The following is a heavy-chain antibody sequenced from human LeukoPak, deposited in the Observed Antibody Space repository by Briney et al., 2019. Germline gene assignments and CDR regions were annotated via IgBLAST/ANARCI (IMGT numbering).Heavy chain of an antibody. J-gene: IGHJ4*02. V-gene: IGHV4-59*01. CDR3: ARGWKGPDLYSGYLFDY. CDR2: IYYSGST. D-gene: IGHD5-12*01. Sequence: PSETLSLTCTVSGGSISSYYWSWIRQPPGKGLEWIGYIYYSGSTNYNPSLKSRVTISVDTSKNQFSLKLSSVTAADTAVYYCARGWKGPDLYSGYLFDYWGQGTLVTVSS. CDR1: GGSISSYY.